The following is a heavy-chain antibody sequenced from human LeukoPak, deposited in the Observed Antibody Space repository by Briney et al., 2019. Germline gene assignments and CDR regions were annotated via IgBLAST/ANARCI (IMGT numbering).Heavy chain of an antibody. Sequence: GGSLRLSCAASGFTFSSYSMNWVRQAPGKGLEWVSSISSSSSCIYYADSVKGRFTISRDNAKNALHLQINSLRAEVTAVYYCARGQPHCSGGSCYFDYWGQGTLVTVSS. D-gene: IGHD2-15*01. CDR1: GFTFSSYS. CDR2: ISSSSSCI. CDR3: ARGQPHCSGGSCYFDY. J-gene: IGHJ4*02. V-gene: IGHV3-21*04.